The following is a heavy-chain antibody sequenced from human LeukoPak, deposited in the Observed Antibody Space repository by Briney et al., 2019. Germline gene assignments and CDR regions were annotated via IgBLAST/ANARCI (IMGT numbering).Heavy chain of an antibody. CDR3: AKGSYYDSSGSFYFDY. D-gene: IGHD3-22*01. CDR2: ISGSGDNT. J-gene: IGHJ4*02. Sequence: PGGSQRLSCTASGFTFSNFWMGWVRQAPGKGLEWVSGISGSGDNTYYADSVKGRFTISRDNSKNTLYVQVNSLGTEDTAAYYCAKGSYYDSSGSFYFDYWGQGTLVTVSS. V-gene: IGHV3-23*01. CDR1: GFTFSNFW.